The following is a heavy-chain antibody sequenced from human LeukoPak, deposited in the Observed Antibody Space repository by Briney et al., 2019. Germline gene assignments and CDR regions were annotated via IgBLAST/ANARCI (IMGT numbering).Heavy chain of an antibody. J-gene: IGHJ5*02. Sequence: SVKVSCKASGGTFSSYAISWVRQAPGQGLEWMGRIIPILGIANYAQKFQGRVTITADKSTSTAYMELSSLRSEDTAVYYCATDKYSSSWYPRFDPWGQGTLVTVSS. V-gene: IGHV1-69*04. D-gene: IGHD6-13*01. CDR1: GGTFSSYA. CDR2: IIPILGIA. CDR3: ATDKYSSSWYPRFDP.